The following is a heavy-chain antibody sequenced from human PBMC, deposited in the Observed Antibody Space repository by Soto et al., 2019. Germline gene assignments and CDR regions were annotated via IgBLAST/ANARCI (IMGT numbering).Heavy chain of an antibody. Sequence: QVQLVESGGGVVQPGRSLRLSCAASGFTFCSYAMHWVRQAPGKGLEWVAVISYDGSNKYYADSVKGRFTISRDNSKNTLYLQMNSLRAEDTAVYYCARPRDYSNYDNWFDPWGQGTLVTVSS. D-gene: IGHD4-4*01. V-gene: IGHV3-30-3*01. CDR2: ISYDGSNK. CDR1: GFTFCSYA. CDR3: ARPRDYSNYDNWFDP. J-gene: IGHJ5*02.